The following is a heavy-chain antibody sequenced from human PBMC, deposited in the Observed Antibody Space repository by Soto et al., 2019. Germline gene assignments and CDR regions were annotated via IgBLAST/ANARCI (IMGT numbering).Heavy chain of an antibody. CDR2: ISGSGGST. V-gene: IGHV3-23*01. CDR3: AKGYYDILTGFYYYYYGMDV. CDR1: GFTLSGKA. J-gene: IGHJ6*02. D-gene: IGHD3-9*01. Sequence: EVQLLEPGGGLLQPGGSLRLSFPASGFTLSGKARTWFPQAPGRGRGWASAISGSGGSTYYADSVKGRFTISRDNSKNTLYLQMNSLRAEDTAVYYCAKGYYDILTGFYYYYYGMDVWGQGTTVTVSS.